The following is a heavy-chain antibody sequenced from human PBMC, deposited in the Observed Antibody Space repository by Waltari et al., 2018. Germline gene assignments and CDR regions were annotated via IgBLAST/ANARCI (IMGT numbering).Heavy chain of an antibody. Sequence: EVRLMESGGGLVQPGGSLRLSCAASGFSFNTYWMSWVRQAPGKGLEWVANIKGDGNVTHYVDSVRGRFTISRDNARSSLYLQMDSLRAEDTAVYYCARDGELSGAIPFDYWGQGTLVTVSS. CDR2: IKGDGNVT. V-gene: IGHV3-7*01. CDR1: GFSFNTYW. CDR3: ARDGELSGAIPFDY. J-gene: IGHJ4*02. D-gene: IGHD1-26*01.